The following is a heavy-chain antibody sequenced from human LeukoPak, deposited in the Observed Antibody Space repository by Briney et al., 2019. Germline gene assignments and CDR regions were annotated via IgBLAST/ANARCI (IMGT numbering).Heavy chain of an antibody. Sequence: SETLSLTCTVSGGSISSYYWSWIRQPAGKGLEWIGRIYTSGSTNYNPSLKSRVTMSVDTSKNQFSLKLSSVTAADTAVYYCARDRNPTTNNWFDPWGQGTLVTVSS. CDR2: IYTSGST. CDR1: GGSISSYY. J-gene: IGHJ5*02. V-gene: IGHV4-4*07. D-gene: IGHD1-14*01. CDR3: ARDRNPTTNNWFDP.